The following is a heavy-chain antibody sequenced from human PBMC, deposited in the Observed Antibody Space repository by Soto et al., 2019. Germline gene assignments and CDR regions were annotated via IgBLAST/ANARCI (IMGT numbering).Heavy chain of an antibody. V-gene: IGHV6-1*01. CDR2: TYYRSKWYN. D-gene: IGHD5-18*01. CDR3: AREGSSYGSRWFXP. Sequence: HTLSLTCAISGDSVSSNSAAWNWIRQSPSRGLEWLGRTYYRSKWYNDYAVSVKSRITINPDTSKNQFSPQLNSVTPADTAVYYCAREGSSYGSRWFXPWGQGTLVTVSS. J-gene: IGHJ5*02. CDR1: GDSVSSNSAA.